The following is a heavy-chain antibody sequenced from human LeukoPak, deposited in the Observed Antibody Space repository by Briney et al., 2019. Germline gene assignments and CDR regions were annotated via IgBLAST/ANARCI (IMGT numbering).Heavy chain of an antibody. CDR3: ARYPPFGSNAFNI. V-gene: IGHV4-30-4*08. CDR2: IYYSGST. Sequence: SQTLSLTCTVSGGSISSGDYYWNWIRQPPGKGLEWIGRIYYSGSTYYNPSLKSRITISIDTSKSQFSLNLSSLTAAHTAVYYCARYPPFGSNAFNIWGQGTMVTVSS. D-gene: IGHD2/OR15-2a*01. J-gene: IGHJ3*02. CDR1: GGSISSGDYY.